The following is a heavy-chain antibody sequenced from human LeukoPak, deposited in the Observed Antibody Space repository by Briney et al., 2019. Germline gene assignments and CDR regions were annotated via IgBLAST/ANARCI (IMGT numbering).Heavy chain of an antibody. D-gene: IGHD1-7*01. CDR2: IIPIFGTA. CDR3: AREGNYGTATFDY. J-gene: IGHJ4*02. V-gene: IGHV1-69*13. CDR1: GGTFSSYA. Sequence: SVKVSCRASGGTFSSYAISWVRQAPGQGLEWMGGIIPIFGTANYAQKFQGRVTITADESTSTAYMELSSLRSEDTAVYYCAREGNYGTATFDYWGQGTLVTVSS.